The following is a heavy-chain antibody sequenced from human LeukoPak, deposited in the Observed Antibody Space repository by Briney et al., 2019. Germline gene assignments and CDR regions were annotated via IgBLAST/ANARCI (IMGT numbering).Heavy chain of an antibody. CDR3: ASGYYYDSSGYYNSYFDY. J-gene: IGHJ4*02. CDR1: GGTFSSYA. V-gene: IGHV1-69*04. CDR2: IIPILGIA. D-gene: IGHD3-22*01. Sequence: GSSVKVSCKASGGTFSSYAISWVRQAPGQGLEWMGRIIPILGIANYAQKFQGRVTITADKSTSTAYMELSSLRSEDTAVYYCASGYYYDSSGYYNSYFDYWGQGTLVTVSS.